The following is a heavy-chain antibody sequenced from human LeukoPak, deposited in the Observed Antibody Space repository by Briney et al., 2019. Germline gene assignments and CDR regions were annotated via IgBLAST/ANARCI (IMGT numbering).Heavy chain of an antibody. J-gene: IGHJ4*02. CDR1: AFSVRTYV. D-gene: IGHD5-18*01. CDR3: VVPLSGDAYGYDY. V-gene: IGHV3-64D*09. Sequence: PGASHSPSRSPSAFSVRTYVMHSVSQAPGKGLEFVSGINSDGGDIHYADSVKDRFIISRDNFKTTLYLQMSSLRPEDTAVYYCVVPLSGDAYGYDYWGQGTLVAVSS. CDR2: INSDGGDI.